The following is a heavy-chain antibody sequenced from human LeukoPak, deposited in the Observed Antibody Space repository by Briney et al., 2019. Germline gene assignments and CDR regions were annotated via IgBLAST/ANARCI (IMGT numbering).Heavy chain of an antibody. D-gene: IGHD3-9*01. CDR1: GYTFTGYY. J-gene: IGHJ4*02. Sequence: GASVKVSCKASGYTFTGYYMHWVRQAPGQGGERMGWINPNSGGTNYAQKFQGRVTMTRDTSISTAYMELSRLRSDDTAVYYCARVRLRYFDWLLGYWGQGTLVTVSS. CDR2: INPNSGGT. V-gene: IGHV1-2*02. CDR3: ARVRLRYFDWLLGY.